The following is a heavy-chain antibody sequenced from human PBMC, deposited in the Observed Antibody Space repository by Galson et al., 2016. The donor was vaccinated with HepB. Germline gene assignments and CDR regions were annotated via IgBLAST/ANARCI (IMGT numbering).Heavy chain of an antibody. D-gene: IGHD3-22*01. CDR3: ATRTYYSDTSGFYFQN. CDR2: ISSNSSYI. V-gene: IGHV3-21*01. Sequence: SLRLSCAASGFTFSSYRMNWVRQAPGKGLEWVSFISSNSSYIYYRDSVKGRFTISRDNAKNSLYLQMNSLRAGDTAVYYCATRTYYSDTSGFYFQNWGQGTLVTVSS. J-gene: IGHJ1*01. CDR1: GFTFSSYR.